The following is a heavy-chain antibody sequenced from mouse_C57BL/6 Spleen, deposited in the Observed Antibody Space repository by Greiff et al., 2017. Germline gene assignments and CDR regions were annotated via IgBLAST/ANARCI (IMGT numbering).Heavy chain of an antibody. CDR1: GFTFSSYA. CDR3: TREDGNDYYAMDY. CDR2: ISSGGDYI. J-gene: IGHJ4*01. V-gene: IGHV5-9-1*02. D-gene: IGHD2-1*01. Sequence: VQLKESGEGLVKPGGSLKLSCAASGFTFSSYAMSWVRQTPEKRLEWVAYISSGGDYIYYADTVKGRFTISRDNARNTLYLQMSSLKSEDTAMYYCTREDGNDYYAMDYWGQGTSVTVSS.